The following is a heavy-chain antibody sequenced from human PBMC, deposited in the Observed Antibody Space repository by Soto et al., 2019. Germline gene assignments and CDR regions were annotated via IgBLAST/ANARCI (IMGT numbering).Heavy chain of an antibody. Sequence: QVQLQQSGPGLVKPSETLSLTCTVSSGPSRSHNWGWIRQSPGRGLEWIGYVYDTGSTSYNPSLESRVTISADTSTNHISLTLSSVTAADTAVYYCVRQGIGALPGLVDVWGQGTTVSVSS. D-gene: IGHD3-10*01. CDR3: VRQGIGALPGLVDV. V-gene: IGHV4-59*08. CDR1: SGPSRSHN. CDR2: VYDTGST. J-gene: IGHJ6*02.